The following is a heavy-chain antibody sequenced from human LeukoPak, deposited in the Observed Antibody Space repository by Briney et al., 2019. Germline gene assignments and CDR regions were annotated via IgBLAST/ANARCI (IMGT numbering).Heavy chain of an antibody. CDR2: IYSGGST. CDR3: ASTSSTIFGVVIGTNYYYYGMDV. Sequence: GGSLRLSCAASGFTVSSNYMSWGRQAPGKGLEWVSVIYSGGSTYYADSVKGRFTISRDNSKNTLYLQMNSLRAEDTAVYYCASTSSTIFGVVIGTNYYYYGMDVWGQGTTVTVSS. D-gene: IGHD3-3*01. CDR1: GFTVSSNY. J-gene: IGHJ6*02. V-gene: IGHV3-66*01.